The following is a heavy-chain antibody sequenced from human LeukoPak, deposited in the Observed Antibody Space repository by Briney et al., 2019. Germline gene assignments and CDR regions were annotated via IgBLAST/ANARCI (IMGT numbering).Heavy chain of an antibody. CDR3: ARGPSIAARYDAFDI. Sequence: HSGGSLRLSCAASGFTVGSNYLSWVRQAPGKGLEWVSIIYSGGITFYADSVKGRFTISRHNSKNTLYLQMNSLRAEDTATYYCARGPSIAARYDAFDIWGQGTMVTVSS. D-gene: IGHD6-6*01. CDR1: GFTVGSNY. J-gene: IGHJ3*02. V-gene: IGHV3-53*04. CDR2: IYSGGIT.